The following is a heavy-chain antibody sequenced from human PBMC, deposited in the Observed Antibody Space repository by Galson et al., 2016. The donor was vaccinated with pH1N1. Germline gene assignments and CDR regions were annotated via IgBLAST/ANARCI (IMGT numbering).Heavy chain of an antibody. CDR2: INPGDSDT. V-gene: IGHV5-51*01. Sequence: QSGAEVKKPGESLKISCKGSGYIFTTYWIAWVRQMPGKSPECMGIINPGDSDTRYSPSFQGQVTISADKSTNIAQLQCNNLQASDTAMYYFATRTGTTRVFFDFWGQGTLVTVSP. CDR1: GYIFTTYW. J-gene: IGHJ4*02. D-gene: IGHD1-14*01. CDR3: ATRTGTTRVFFDF.